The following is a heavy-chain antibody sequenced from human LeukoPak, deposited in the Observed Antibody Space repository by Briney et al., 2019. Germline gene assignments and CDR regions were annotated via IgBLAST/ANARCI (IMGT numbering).Heavy chain of an antibody. Sequence: PGGSLRLSCAASGFTVSSNYMSWVRQAPGKGLEWVSVIYSGGSTYYADSVKGRFTISRHNSKNALYLQMNSLRAEDTAVYYCARGGNDYGDYPTTYNWFDPWGQGTLVTVSS. CDR1: GFTVSSNY. CDR2: IYSGGST. V-gene: IGHV3-53*04. J-gene: IGHJ5*02. D-gene: IGHD4-17*01. CDR3: ARGGNDYGDYPTTYNWFDP.